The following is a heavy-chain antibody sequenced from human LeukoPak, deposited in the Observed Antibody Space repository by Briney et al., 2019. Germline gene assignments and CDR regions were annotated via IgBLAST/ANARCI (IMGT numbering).Heavy chain of an antibody. V-gene: IGHV4-39*01. CDR2: ISYTGST. Sequence: PGGSLRLSCAASGFTFTNYAMSWVRQPPGKGLEWIGSISYTGSTYYNPSLKSRVTISVDTSKNQFSLRLNSVTAADTAMYYCARHGWNSHYTFDPWGQGTLVTVSS. J-gene: IGHJ5*02. CDR1: GFTFTNYA. CDR3: ARHGWNSHYTFDP. D-gene: IGHD1-7*01.